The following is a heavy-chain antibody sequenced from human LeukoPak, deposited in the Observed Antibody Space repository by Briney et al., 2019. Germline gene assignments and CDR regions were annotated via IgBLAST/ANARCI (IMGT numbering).Heavy chain of an antibody. CDR2: INSDGSST. J-gene: IGHJ4*02. V-gene: IGHV3-74*01. CDR3: ARGGYSNGPFHY. CDR1: GFTLSNYW. Sequence: GGSLRLSCAASGFTLSNYWIHWVRQAPGKGLVWVSRINSDGSSTSYADSVKGRFTISRDNAKNTPYLQMNSLRAEDTAVYYCARGGYSNGPFHYWGQGTLVTVSS. D-gene: IGHD5-18*01.